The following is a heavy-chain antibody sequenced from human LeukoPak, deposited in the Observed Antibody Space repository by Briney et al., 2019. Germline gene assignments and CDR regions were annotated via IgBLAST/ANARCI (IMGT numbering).Heavy chain of an antibody. D-gene: IGHD2-15*01. CDR2: INTDGSST. Sequence: PGGSLRLSCAASGFTFSSYWMHWVRQAPGKGLVWVSRINTDGSSTSYADSVKGRFTISRDDAQTSVYLQLSSLRPEDTAVYYCAKNKGWELPAELDSWGQGALVIVSS. CDR3: AKNKGWELPAELDS. V-gene: IGHV3-74*01. J-gene: IGHJ4*02. CDR1: GFTFSSYW.